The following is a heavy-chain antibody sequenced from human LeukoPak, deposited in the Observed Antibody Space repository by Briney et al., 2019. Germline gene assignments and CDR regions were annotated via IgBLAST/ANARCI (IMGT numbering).Heavy chain of an antibody. V-gene: IGHV3-23*01. J-gene: IGHJ4*01. CDR1: GGSFSGYY. CDR2: ISGSGGST. D-gene: IGHD5-24*01. CDR3: AKLLRDATIYDF. Sequence: PSETLSLTCAVYGGSFSGYYWSWVRQAPGKGLEWVSAISGSGGSTYYADSVKGRFTISRDNSKNTLYLQMNSLRAEDTAVYYCAKLLRDATIYDFWGHGALVTVSS.